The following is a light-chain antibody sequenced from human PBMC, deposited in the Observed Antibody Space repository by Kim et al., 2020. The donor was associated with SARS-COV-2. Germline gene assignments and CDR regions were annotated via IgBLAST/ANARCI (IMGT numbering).Light chain of an antibody. V-gene: IGKV3-15*01. Sequence: EIVMTQSPATLSVSPGERVTLSCRASQSVSSILAWYQQKPGQAPRLLIYGASTRATGIPGRFSGSGSGTEFTLTISSLQSEDFAVYYCQQYSHWPLTFGGGTKVDIK. CDR1: QSVSSI. CDR3: QQYSHWPLT. CDR2: GAS. J-gene: IGKJ4*01.